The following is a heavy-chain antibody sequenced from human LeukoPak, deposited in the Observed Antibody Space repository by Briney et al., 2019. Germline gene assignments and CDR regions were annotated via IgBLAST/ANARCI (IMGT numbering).Heavy chain of an antibody. Sequence: SETLSLTCNVSGGSISSASYYWGWLRQPPGKGLEWIGSIYYTGTTYQSPSLKSRVTISVHTSKNQFSLKLSSVTAADTAVYYCARQQCNGGSCYSRAIWFDPWGQGTLVTGSS. J-gene: IGHJ5*02. CDR3: ARQQCNGGSCYSRAIWFDP. V-gene: IGHV4-39*01. CDR1: GGSISSASYY. D-gene: IGHD2-15*01. CDR2: IYYTGTT.